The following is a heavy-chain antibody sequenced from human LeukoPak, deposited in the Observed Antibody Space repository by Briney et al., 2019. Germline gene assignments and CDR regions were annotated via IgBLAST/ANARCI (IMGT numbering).Heavy chain of an antibody. CDR3: AKDLNRVTIFGVVTSTQYYFDY. CDR2: IRYDGSNK. CDR1: GFTFSSYP. V-gene: IGHV3-30*02. D-gene: IGHD3-3*01. Sequence: PGGSLRLSCAASGFTFSSYPMSWVRRAPGKGLEWVAFIRYDGSNKYYADSVKGRFTISRDNSKNTLYLQMNSLRAEDTAVYYCAKDLNRVTIFGVVTSTQYYFDYWGQGTLVTVSS. J-gene: IGHJ4*02.